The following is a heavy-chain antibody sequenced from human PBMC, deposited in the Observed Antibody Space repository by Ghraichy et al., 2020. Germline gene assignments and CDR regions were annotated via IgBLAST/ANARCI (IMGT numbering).Heavy chain of an antibody. CDR3: ARSLFITMVRGVPYYYYYMDV. D-gene: IGHD3-10*01. CDR2: IDWDDDK. Sequence: SGPTLVKPTQTLTLTCTFSGFSLSTSGMCVSWIRQPPGKALEWLALIDWDDDKYYSTSLKTRLTISKDTSKNQVVLTMTNMDPVDTATYYCARSLFITMVRGVPYYYYYMDVWGKGTTVTVSS. CDR1: GFSLSTSGMC. V-gene: IGHV2-70*01. J-gene: IGHJ6*03.